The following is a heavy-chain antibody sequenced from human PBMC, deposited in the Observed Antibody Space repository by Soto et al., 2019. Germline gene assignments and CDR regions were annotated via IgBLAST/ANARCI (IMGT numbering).Heavy chain of an antibody. Sequence: QVQLVESGGGVVQPGRSLRLSCAASGFTFVSYGMHWFRQVPGKGLEWVAVISYDGSNKYYADSVKGRFPISRDNSKNTLYLQMNSLRAEDTAVYYCAKGLEQQLVLPGWFDPWGQGTLVTVSS. V-gene: IGHV3-30*18. D-gene: IGHD6-13*01. CDR1: GFTFVSYG. CDR3: AKGLEQQLVLPGWFDP. CDR2: ISYDGSNK. J-gene: IGHJ5*02.